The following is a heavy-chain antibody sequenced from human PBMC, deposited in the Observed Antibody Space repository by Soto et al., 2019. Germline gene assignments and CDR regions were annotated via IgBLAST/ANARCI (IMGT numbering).Heavy chain of an antibody. D-gene: IGHD5-18*01. CDR2: INPSGGST. J-gene: IGHJ4*02. V-gene: IGHV1-46*02. Sequence: ASMKVSCKASGYTFNSYYLHWVRQAPGQGLEWMGNINPSGGSTNYAQKFQGRVTMTRDTPTRTVYMELSSLRSEDTAVYYCARRARGYTFGFYFDYWGQGTVVTVSS. CDR3: ARRARGYTFGFYFDY. CDR1: GYTFNSYY.